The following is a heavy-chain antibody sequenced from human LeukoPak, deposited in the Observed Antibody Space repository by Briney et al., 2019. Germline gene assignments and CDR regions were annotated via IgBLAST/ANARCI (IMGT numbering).Heavy chain of an antibody. CDR1: EFTFSSYG. CDR2: ISYDGSNK. CDR3: AKEVGYGEYYFDY. V-gene: IGHV3-30*18. D-gene: IGHD4-17*01. J-gene: IGHJ4*02. Sequence: GGSLRLSCAASEFTFSSYGMHWVRQAPGKGLEWVAVISYDGSNKYYADSVKGRFTISRDNSKNTLYLQMNSLRAEDTAVYNCAKEVGYGEYYFDYWGQGTLVTVSS.